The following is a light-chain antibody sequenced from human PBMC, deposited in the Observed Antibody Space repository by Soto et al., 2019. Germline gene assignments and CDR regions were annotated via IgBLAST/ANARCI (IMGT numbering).Light chain of an antibody. CDR2: DTS. CDR1: QSVTSK. V-gene: IGKV3-15*01. J-gene: IGKJ1*01. Sequence: VMSLSAATLSVSPGERATLSCRASQSVTSKLAWYQQRPGQAPRLVIYDTSIRATGIPARFSGSGSGTEFTLTISSLQSEDFAVYYCQQYNVWPPIPFGQGTKVDIK. CDR3: QQYNVWPPIP.